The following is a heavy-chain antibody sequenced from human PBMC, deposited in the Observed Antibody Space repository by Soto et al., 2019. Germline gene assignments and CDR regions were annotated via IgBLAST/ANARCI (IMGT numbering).Heavy chain of an antibody. CDR2: INHSGST. Sequence: QVQLQQWGAGLLKPSETLSLTCAVYGGSFSGYYWSWIHQPPGKGLEWIGEINHSGSTNYNPSLKSRVTISVDTSKNQFSLKLSSVTAADTAVYYCARGRGVYCSGGSCYSGWYFDLWGRGTLVTVSS. V-gene: IGHV4-34*01. CDR1: GGSFSGYY. D-gene: IGHD2-15*01. J-gene: IGHJ2*01. CDR3: ARGRGVYCSGGSCYSGWYFDL.